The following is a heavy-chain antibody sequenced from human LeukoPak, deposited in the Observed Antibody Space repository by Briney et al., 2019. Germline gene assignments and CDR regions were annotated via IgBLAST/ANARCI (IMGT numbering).Heavy chain of an antibody. J-gene: IGHJ4*02. V-gene: IGHV3-48*04. CDR1: GLTFSSYS. Sequence: GGSLRLSCAASGLTFSSYSMNWVRQAPGKGLEWGSYITSSGDTVSYADSVKGRFTISRDNAKSSLYLQMSSLRVEDTAVYYCATTSSGYSLREFDYWGQGTLVTVSS. CDR2: ITSSGDTV. D-gene: IGHD3-22*01. CDR3: ATTSSGYSLREFDY.